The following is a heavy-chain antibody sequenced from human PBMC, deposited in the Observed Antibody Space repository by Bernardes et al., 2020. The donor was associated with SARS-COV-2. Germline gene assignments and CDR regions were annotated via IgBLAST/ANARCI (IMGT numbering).Heavy chain of an antibody. D-gene: IGHD3-22*01. CDR1: GSTFSSYW. CDR3: ARGAGSGYRVDY. CDR2: VSTDGSTT. V-gene: IGHV3-74*01. Sequence: GGSLRLSCAASGSTFSSYWMHWVRQIPGRGLVWPSRVSTDGSTTNYADSVKGRFTISRDNAKNTLWLQMNSLGADDTAVYYWARGAGSGYRVDYWGPGTLVTVSS. J-gene: IGHJ4*02.